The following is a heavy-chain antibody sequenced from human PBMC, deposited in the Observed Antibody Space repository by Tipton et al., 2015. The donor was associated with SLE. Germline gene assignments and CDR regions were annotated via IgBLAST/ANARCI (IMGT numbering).Heavy chain of an antibody. Sequence: TLSLTCSVSGASTSDFYWSWIRQPPGKGLEWIGFIYATDKTRYSPSLANRAVISVDPSKNQVSLKLASVSAADTGTYYCASLPEHWGQGTLVAVSS. V-gene: IGHV4-59*03. J-gene: IGHJ4*02. CDR3: ASLPEH. CDR2: IYATDKT. CDR1: GASTSDFY.